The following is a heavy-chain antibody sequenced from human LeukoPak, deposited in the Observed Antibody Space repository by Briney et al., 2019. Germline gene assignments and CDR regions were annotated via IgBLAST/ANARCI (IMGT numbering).Heavy chain of an antibody. V-gene: IGHV3-30*18. CDR3: AKVGYSYGPYGMDV. D-gene: IGHD5-18*01. CDR1: GFTFSSYG. CDR2: ISYDGSNK. J-gene: IGHJ6*02. Sequence: GGSLRLSCAASGFTFSSYGMHWVRQAPGKGLERVAVISYDGSNKYYADSVKGRFTISRDNSKNTLYLQMNSLRAEDTAVYYCAKVGYSYGPYGMDVWGQGTTVTVSS.